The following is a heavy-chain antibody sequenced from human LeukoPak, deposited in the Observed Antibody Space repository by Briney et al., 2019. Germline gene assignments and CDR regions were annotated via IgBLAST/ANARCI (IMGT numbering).Heavy chain of an antibody. CDR3: ARSPRSMTTGRMDV. CDR1: GFTFSSYS. V-gene: IGHV3-21*01. D-gene: IGHD4-11*01. J-gene: IGHJ6*04. Sequence: PGGSLRLSCAASGFTFSSYSMNWARQAPGKGLEWVSSISSSSSYIYYADSVKGRFTISRDNAKNSLYLQMNSLRAEDTAVYYCARSPRSMTTGRMDVWGKGTTVTVSS. CDR2: ISSSSSYI.